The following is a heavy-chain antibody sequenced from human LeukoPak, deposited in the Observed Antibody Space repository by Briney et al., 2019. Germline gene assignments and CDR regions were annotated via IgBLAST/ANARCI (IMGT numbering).Heavy chain of an antibody. CDR3: ARDPQSLRWSNDAFDI. J-gene: IGHJ3*02. Sequence: GGSLRLSCAASGFTFSSYAMHWVRQAPGKGLEWVAVISYDGSNKYYADSVKGRFTISRDNSKNTLYLQMNSLRAEDTAVYYCARDPQSLRWSNDAFDIWGQGTMVTVSS. CDR2: ISYDGSNK. V-gene: IGHV3-30-3*01. CDR1: GFTFSSYA. D-gene: IGHD4-23*01.